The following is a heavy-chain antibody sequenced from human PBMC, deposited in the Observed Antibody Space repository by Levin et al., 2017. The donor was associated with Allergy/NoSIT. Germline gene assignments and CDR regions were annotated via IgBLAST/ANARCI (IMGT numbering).Heavy chain of an antibody. Sequence: LSLTCATSGFTFSTYWMNWVRQAPGKGLVWVSLINPDGSTTTYADSVKGRFTISRDNAKNTVYLQMNSLRAEDTAVYYCARDLAGCPDYWGQGTLVTVAA. V-gene: IGHV3-74*01. CDR1: GFTFSTYW. CDR3: ARDLAGCPDY. J-gene: IGHJ4*02. D-gene: IGHD4/OR15-4a*01. CDR2: INPDGSTT.